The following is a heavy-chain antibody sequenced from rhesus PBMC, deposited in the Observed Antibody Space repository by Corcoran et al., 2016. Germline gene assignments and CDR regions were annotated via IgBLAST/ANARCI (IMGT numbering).Heavy chain of an antibody. CDR2: ITYSGST. CDR1: GGSISSDYYY. D-gene: IGHD6S26*01. CDR3: AKSLPLAAAGPFDY. Sequence: QVQLQESGPGLVKPSETLSLTCAVSGGSISSDYYYWSWIRQPPGKGLEWIGYITYSGSTNYNPSLKSRVTISRDTSKNQFSLNLNSVTAADTAVYYCAKSLPLAAAGPFDYWGQGVLVTVSS. V-gene: IGHV4-122*02. J-gene: IGHJ4*01.